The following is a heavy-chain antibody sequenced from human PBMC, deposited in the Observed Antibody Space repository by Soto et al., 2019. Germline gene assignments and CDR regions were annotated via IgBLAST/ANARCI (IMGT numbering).Heavy chain of an antibody. CDR3: ARSSFYCSSTSCLYYFDY. V-gene: IGHV1-69*06. D-gene: IGHD2-2*01. CDR2: IIPIFGTA. J-gene: IGHJ4*02. Sequence: VKVSCKASGGTFSSYAISWVRQAPGQGLEWMGGIIPIFGTANYAQKFQGRVTITADKSTSTAYMELSSLRSEDTAVYYCARSSFYCSSTSCLYYFDYWGQGTLVTVSS. CDR1: GGTFSSYA.